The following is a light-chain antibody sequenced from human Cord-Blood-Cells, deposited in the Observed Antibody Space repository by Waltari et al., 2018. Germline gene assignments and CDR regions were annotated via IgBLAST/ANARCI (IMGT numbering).Light chain of an antibody. J-gene: IGKJ2*01. Sequence: DIQMTQSPSTLSASVGDRVTITCRASQSISSWLAWYQQKPGKAPKLRIYKASSLESGVPSRFSGSGSGTEFTLTISSLQPDDLATYYCQQYNSYPYTFGQGTKLEIK. CDR3: QQYNSYPYT. V-gene: IGKV1-5*03. CDR2: KAS. CDR1: QSISSW.